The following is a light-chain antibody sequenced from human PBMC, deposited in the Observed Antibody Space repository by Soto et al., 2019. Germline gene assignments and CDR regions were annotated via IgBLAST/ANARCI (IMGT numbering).Light chain of an antibody. V-gene: IGLV2-14*01. CDR2: EVS. J-gene: IGLJ1*01. CDR1: GSDVGCYNY. Sequence: SALTQPASVSGSPGQSITISCTGTGSDVGCYNYVSWYQQHPGKAPKLMIYEVSNRPSGVSNRFSCSRSGNTASLTISGLQADDEADYYCSSYTDRSNHVFGTGTKVTVL. CDR3: SSYTDRSNHV.